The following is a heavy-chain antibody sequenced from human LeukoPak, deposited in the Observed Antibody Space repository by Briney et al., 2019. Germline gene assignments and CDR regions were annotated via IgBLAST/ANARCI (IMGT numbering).Heavy chain of an antibody. CDR1: GGTFSSYT. CDR3: AREDSMVRGVISFGGYNWFDP. CDR2: IIPILGIA. V-gene: IGHV1-69*04. Sequence: ASVKVSCKASGGTFSSYTISWVRQAPGQGLEWMGRIIPILGIANYAQKFQGRVTITADKSTSTAYMGLSSLRSEDTAVYYCAREDSMVRGVISFGGYNWFDPWGQGTLVTVSS. D-gene: IGHD3-10*01. J-gene: IGHJ5*02.